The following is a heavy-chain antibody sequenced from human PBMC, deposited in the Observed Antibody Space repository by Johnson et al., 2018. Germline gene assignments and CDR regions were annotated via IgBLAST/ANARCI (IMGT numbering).Heavy chain of an antibody. CDR1: GFTFRTYA. V-gene: IGHV3-23*04. CDR2: ISISGGST. J-gene: IGHJ6*02. CDR3: ALIPSAPSRYYSSGLDG. Sequence: VQLVQSGGGLVQXGGSLRLSCAASGFTFRTYAMSWVRQAPGKGLEWVSSISISGGSTYYADSVKGRFSISRDNSKNTLYLQMNSLRAEDTAVYYCALIPSAPSRYYSSGLDGWGRGTTVTVSS. D-gene: IGHD3-16*01.